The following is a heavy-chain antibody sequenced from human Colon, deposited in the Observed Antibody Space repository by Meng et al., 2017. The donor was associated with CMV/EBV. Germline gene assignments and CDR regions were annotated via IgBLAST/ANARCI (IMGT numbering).Heavy chain of an antibody. V-gene: IGHV4-59*01. CDR3: ARVKATVGEIVD. D-gene: IGHD3-16*01. CDR1: GDSINNYY. J-gene: IGHJ4*02. Sequence: SETLSLTCTVSGDSINNYYWSWIRQPPGKGLEWIAYIYYTGTTYYNPSLKSRVTISVDTSKNHFSLKLSSVTAADTAVYYCARVKATVGEIVDWGQGTLVTVSS. CDR2: IYYTGTT.